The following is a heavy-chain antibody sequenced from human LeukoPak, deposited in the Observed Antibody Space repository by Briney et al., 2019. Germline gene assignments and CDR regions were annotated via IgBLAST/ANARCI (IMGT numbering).Heavy chain of an antibody. CDR1: GYTLTELS. CDR3: ETYNSCGYYYFDY. D-gene: IGHD3-22*01. CDR2: FDPEDGET. V-gene: IGHV1-24*01. J-gene: IGHJ4*02. Sequence: GASVKVSCKVSGYTLTELSMHWVRQAPGKGLEWMGGFDPEDGETIYAQKFQGRVTMTEDTSTDTAYMELSSLRSEDTAVNDPETYNSCGYYYFDYWGQGTLVTVSS.